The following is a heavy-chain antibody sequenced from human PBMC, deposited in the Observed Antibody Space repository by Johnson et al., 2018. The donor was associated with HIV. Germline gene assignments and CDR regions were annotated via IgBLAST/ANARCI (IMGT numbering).Heavy chain of an antibody. CDR1: VFTSRSHA. Sequence: MQLVESGGGVVQPGRSLRLSCAASVFTSRSHAMHWVRQAPGKGLEWVANIKQDGSEKYYVDSMKGRFTISRDNAKNSLYLQMNSLRAEDTAVYFCARENRRIAGRPTSAYDIWDQGTMVTVSS. J-gene: IGHJ3*02. CDR3: ARENRRIAGRPTSAYDI. CDR2: IKQDGSEK. D-gene: IGHD6-6*01. V-gene: IGHV3-7*01.